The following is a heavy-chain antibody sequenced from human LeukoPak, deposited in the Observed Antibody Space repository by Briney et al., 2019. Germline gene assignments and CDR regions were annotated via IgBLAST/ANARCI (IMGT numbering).Heavy chain of an antibody. J-gene: IGHJ4*02. D-gene: IGHD1-26*01. CDR1: GYSFTSSW. CDR3: AIYSDTYYFDH. CDR2: IYPGDSDT. Sequence: GESLKISCKGSGYSFTSSWIGWVRQMPGKGLEWMGIIYPGDSDTRYSPSFQGQVTISADKSISTAYLQWSSLKVSDTAMYYCAIYSDTYYFDHWGQGTLVTVSS. V-gene: IGHV5-51*01.